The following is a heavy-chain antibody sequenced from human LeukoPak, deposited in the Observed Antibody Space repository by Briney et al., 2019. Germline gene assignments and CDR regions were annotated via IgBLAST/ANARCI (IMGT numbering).Heavy chain of an antibody. J-gene: IGHJ4*02. CDR2: ISYDGSFK. Sequence: PGGSLRLSCAASGFTFSSYAIHWVRQAPGKGLEWLAIISYDGSFKYYPDSLKGRFTISRDNAKNTVYLQMNSLRPEDTAVYSCAVAPFYDSSGYYDFWGQGTQVAVSS. CDR3: AVAPFYDSSGYYDF. V-gene: IGHV3-30-3*01. D-gene: IGHD3-22*01. CDR1: GFTFSSYA.